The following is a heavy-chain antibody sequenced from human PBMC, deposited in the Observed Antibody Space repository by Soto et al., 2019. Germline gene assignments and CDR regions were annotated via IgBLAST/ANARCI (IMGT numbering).Heavy chain of an antibody. CDR2: ISYDGSIQ. V-gene: IGHV3-30*18. D-gene: IGHD6-13*01. CDR3: AKEIRAYSSSWSFDY. J-gene: IGHJ4*02. CDR1: GFTFSSYG. Sequence: QVQLVESGGGVVQPGRSLRLSCAASGFTFSSYGMHWVRQAPGEGLEWVVVISYDGSIQYYTDSAKGRFTISRDNSTSTLYLQMNSLRAEDTAVYYCAKEIRAYSSSWSFDYWGQGTRVTVSS.